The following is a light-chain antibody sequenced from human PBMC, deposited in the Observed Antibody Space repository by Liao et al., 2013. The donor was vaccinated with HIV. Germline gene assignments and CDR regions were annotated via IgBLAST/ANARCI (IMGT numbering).Light chain of an antibody. CDR2: YDT. Sequence: SYVLTQPPSMSVAPGKTARIPCGENNIGSKNVHWYQQRPGQAPLLVIYYDTDRPSGIPERFAGSNSGDTATLTISRIEAGDEADYYCHVWDITSGHVFGTGTKVTAL. V-gene: IGLV3-21*01. J-gene: IGLJ1*01. CDR1: NIGSKN. CDR3: HVWDITSGHV.